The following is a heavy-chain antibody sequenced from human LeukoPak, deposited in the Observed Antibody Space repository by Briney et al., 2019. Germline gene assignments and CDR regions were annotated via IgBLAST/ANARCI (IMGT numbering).Heavy chain of an antibody. CDR1: GGSFSGYY. Sequence: SETLSLTCAVYGGSFSGYYWSWIRQPPGKGLEWIGEINHSGSTNYNPSLKSRVTISVDTSKNQFSLKLTSVTAADTAVYYCARLNKPGWFDPWGQGTLVTVSP. CDR3: ARLNKPGWFDP. V-gene: IGHV4-34*01. J-gene: IGHJ5*02. D-gene: IGHD1-14*01. CDR2: INHSGST.